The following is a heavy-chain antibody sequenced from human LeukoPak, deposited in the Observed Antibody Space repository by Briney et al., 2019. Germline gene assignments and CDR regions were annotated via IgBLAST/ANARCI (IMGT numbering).Heavy chain of an antibody. CDR3: ARVSYSGYLYYYYYMDV. J-gene: IGHJ6*03. Sequence: PSETLYLTCTVSGYSISSGYYWGWIRQPPGKGLEWIGSIYHSGSTYYNPSLKSRVTISVDTSKNQFSLKLSSVTAADTAVYYCARVSYSGYLYYYYYMDVWGKGTTVTVSS. CDR2: IYHSGST. D-gene: IGHD3-22*01. CDR1: GYSISSGYY. V-gene: IGHV4-38-2*02.